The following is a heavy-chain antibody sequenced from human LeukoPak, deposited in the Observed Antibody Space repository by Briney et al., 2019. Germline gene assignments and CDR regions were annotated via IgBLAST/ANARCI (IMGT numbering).Heavy chain of an antibody. CDR3: ARHPNYYDSRGYFEPFYYFDY. CDR2: IYPGDSDT. J-gene: IGHJ4*02. Sequence: GESLKISCKGSGYSFTNYWIGWVRQMPGKGLEWMGIIYPGDSDTRYSPSFQGQVTISADKSISTAYLQWSSLKASDTALYYCARHPNYYDSRGYFEPFYYFDYWGQGTLVTVSS. V-gene: IGHV5-51*01. D-gene: IGHD3-22*01. CDR1: GYSFTNYW.